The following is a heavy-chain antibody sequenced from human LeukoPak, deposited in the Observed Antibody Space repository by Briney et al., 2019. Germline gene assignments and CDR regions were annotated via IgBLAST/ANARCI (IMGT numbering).Heavy chain of an antibody. Sequence: SGGSLRLSCAASGFTFSNYWMHWVRQAPGKGLVWVSRINSDGSSTTSADSVKGRFTISRDNAKNTLYLQMNSLRAEDTAVYYCAKDNGITMVRGVIINYFDYWGQGTLVTVSS. D-gene: IGHD3-10*01. V-gene: IGHV3-74*01. CDR2: INSDGSST. CDR3: AKDNGITMVRGVIINYFDY. CDR1: GFTFSNYW. J-gene: IGHJ4*02.